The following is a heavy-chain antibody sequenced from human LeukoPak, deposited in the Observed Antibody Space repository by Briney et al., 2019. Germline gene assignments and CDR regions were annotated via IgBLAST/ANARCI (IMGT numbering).Heavy chain of an antibody. D-gene: IGHD2-2*01. J-gene: IGHJ6*02. Sequence: GGSLRLSCAASGFTFSSYGMHWVRQAPGKGLEWVAVIWYDGSNKYYADSVKGRFTISRDNSKNTLYLQMNSLRAEDTAVYYCARDSTLPGYCSSTSCLTYYGMDVWGQGTTVTVSS. V-gene: IGHV3-33*01. CDR3: ARDSTLPGYCSSTSCLTYYGMDV. CDR2: IWYDGSNK. CDR1: GFTFSSYG.